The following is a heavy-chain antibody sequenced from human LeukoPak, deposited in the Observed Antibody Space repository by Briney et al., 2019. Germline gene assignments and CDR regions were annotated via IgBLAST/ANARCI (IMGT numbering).Heavy chain of an antibody. CDR2: ISGFGGST. J-gene: IGHJ5*02. Sequence: GGSLRLSCAASGFTFSDYAMTWVRQAPGKGLEWVSGISGFGGSTYYADSMKGRFTISRDNSKNTLFLQMHSLRADDTAVYYCARPKYSNSYYWIDPWGQGTLVTVSS. CDR3: ARPKYSNSYYWIDP. CDR1: GFTFSDYA. D-gene: IGHD2-2*01. V-gene: IGHV3-23*01.